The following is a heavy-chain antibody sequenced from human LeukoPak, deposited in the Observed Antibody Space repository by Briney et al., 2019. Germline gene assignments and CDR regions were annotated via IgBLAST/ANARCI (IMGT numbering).Heavy chain of an antibody. CDR1: GGSISAYS. CDR2: ISSSSSYT. J-gene: IGHJ4*02. V-gene: IGHV3-11*03. CDR3: ARLGSGSYYRKKESFDY. Sequence: LSLTCTVSGGSISAYSWSWIRQAPGKGLEWVSYISSSSSYTNYADSVKGRFTISRDNAKNSLYLQMNSLRAEDTAVYYCARLGSGSYYRKKESFDYWGQGTLVTVSS. D-gene: IGHD3-10*01.